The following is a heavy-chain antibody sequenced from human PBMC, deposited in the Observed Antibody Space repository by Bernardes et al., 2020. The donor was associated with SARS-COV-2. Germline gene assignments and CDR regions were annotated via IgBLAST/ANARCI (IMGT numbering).Heavy chain of an antibody. D-gene: IGHD6-13*01. CDR2: IWYDGSNK. V-gene: IGHV3-33*08. CDR3: ASPGESYSSSWYYFDY. J-gene: IGHJ4*02. CDR1: GFTFSSYG. Sequence: GGSLRLSCAASGFTFSSYGMHWVRQAPGKGLEWVAVIWYDGSNKYYADSVKGRFTISRDNSKNTLYLQMNSLRAEDTAVYYCASPGESYSSSWYYFDYWGQGTLVTVSS.